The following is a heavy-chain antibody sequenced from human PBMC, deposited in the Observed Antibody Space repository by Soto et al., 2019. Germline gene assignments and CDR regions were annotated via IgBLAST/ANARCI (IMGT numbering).Heavy chain of an antibody. Sequence: SETLSLTCSVSGDSINSGDYHWTWMRQAPGKGLQRVGHVYFSGSTNYNPTLKSRVSISVDTSKNQFSLKLRSVTAGDTAVYYCARVPVDTYMIYWSDPWGQGTLVTVSS. D-gene: IGHD5-18*01. CDR1: GDSINSGDYH. J-gene: IGHJ5*02. CDR3: ARVPVDTYMIYWSDP. V-gene: IGHV4-61*08. CDR2: VYFSGST.